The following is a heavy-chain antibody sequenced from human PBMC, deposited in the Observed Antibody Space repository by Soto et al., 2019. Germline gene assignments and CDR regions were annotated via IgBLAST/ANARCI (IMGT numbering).Heavy chain of an antibody. CDR2: ISAYNGNT. V-gene: IGHV1-18*01. J-gene: IGHJ5*02. Sequence: QVQLVQSGAEVKKPGASVKVSCKASGYTFTSYGISWVRQAPGQGLEWMGWISAYNGNTNDAQKLQGRVTMTTDTSTSAAYMERRSLRSDDTAVYYGASDPPIVGATGELGDPWGQGTLVTVSS. CDR1: GYTFTSYG. CDR3: ASDPPIVGATGELGDP. D-gene: IGHD1-26*01.